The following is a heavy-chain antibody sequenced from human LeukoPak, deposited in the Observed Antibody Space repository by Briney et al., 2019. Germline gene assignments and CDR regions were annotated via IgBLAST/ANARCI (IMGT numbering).Heavy chain of an antibody. CDR1: GGSISSGGYS. CDR2: IYYSGST. V-gene: IGHV4-30-4*07. J-gene: IGHJ3*02. CDR3: ARDSSGYHHAFDI. D-gene: IGHD3-22*01. Sequence: PSETLSPTCAVSGGSISSGGYSWSWIRQPPGKGLEWIGYIYYSGSTYYNPSLKSRVTISVDTSKNQFSLKLSSVTAADTAVYYCARDSSGYHHAFDIWGQGTMVTVSS.